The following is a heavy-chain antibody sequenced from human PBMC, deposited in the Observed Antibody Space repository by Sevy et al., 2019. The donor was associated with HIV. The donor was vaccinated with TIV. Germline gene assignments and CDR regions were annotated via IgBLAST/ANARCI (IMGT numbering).Heavy chain of an antibody. CDR3: TTDRGAYYYDSSGYTY. Sequence: GGSLRLSCATSGFTFNNAWMNWVRQAPGKGLEWVAPIKTKSDGGTTDYAAPVKGRFTISRDDSKNTLYLQMNNLRTEDTAVYYCTTDRGAYYYDSSGYTYWGQGTLVTVSS. D-gene: IGHD3-22*01. CDR2: IKTKSDGGTT. V-gene: IGHV3-15*07. J-gene: IGHJ4*02. CDR1: GFTFNNAW.